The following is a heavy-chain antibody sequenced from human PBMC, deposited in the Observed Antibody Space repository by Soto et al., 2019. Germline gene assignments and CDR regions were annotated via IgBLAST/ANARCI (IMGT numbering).Heavy chain of an antibody. Sequence: GGSLRLSCAASGFTFSSYGMHWVRQAPGKGLEWVAVIWYDGSNKYYADSVKGRFTISRDNSKNTLYLQMNSLRAEDTAVYYCARDRRGLGVGYSYGYYYYYGMDVWGQGTTVTVSS. CDR2: IWYDGSNK. J-gene: IGHJ6*02. D-gene: IGHD5-18*01. CDR1: GFTFSSYG. CDR3: ARDRRGLGVGYSYGYYYYYGMDV. V-gene: IGHV3-33*01.